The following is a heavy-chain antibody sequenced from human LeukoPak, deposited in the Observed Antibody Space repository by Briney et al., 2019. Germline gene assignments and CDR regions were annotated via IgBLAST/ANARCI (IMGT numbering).Heavy chain of an antibody. CDR3: AGGRYAEADY. CDR1: GFTFSSYS. Sequence: GSLRLSCAASGFTFSSYSMNWVRQPPGKGLEWIGEINHSGSTNYNPSLKSRVTISVDTSKNQFSLKLSSVTAADTAVYYCAGGRYAEADYWGQGTLVTVSS. CDR2: INHSGST. J-gene: IGHJ4*02. D-gene: IGHD3-9*01. V-gene: IGHV4-34*01.